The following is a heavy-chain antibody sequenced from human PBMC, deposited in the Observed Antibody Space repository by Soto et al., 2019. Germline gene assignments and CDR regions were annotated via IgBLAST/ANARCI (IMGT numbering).Heavy chain of an antibody. CDR3: ARDKALYCSSTSCYDLGDY. CDR2: IIPIFGTA. V-gene: IGHV1-69*13. Sequence: SVKVSCKASGGTFSSYAISWVRQAPGQGLEWMGGIIPIFGTANYAQKFQGRVTITADESTSTAYMELSSLRSEDTAVYYCARDKALYCSSTSCYDLGDYWGQGTLVTVSS. J-gene: IGHJ4*02. CDR1: GGTFSSYA. D-gene: IGHD2-2*01.